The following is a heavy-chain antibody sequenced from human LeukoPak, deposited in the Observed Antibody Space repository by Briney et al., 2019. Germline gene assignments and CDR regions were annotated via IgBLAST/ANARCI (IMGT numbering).Heavy chain of an antibody. V-gene: IGHV3-33*01. CDR3: ARDPNSSGWYGFDD. CDR2: IWYDGSNK. D-gene: IGHD6-19*01. CDR1: GFTFSSYG. J-gene: IGHJ4*02. Sequence: GGSLRLSCAASGFTFSSYGVHWVRQAPGKGLEWVAVIWYDGSNKYYADSVKGRFTISRDNSKNTLYLQMNSLRAEDTAVYYCARDPNSSGWYGFDDWGQGTLVTASS.